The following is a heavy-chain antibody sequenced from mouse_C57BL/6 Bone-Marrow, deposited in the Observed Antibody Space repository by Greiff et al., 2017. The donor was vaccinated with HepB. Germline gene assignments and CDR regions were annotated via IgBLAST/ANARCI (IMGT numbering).Heavy chain of an antibody. CDR2: INPSSGYT. CDR1: GYTFTSYW. V-gene: IGHV1-7*01. J-gene: IGHJ4*01. D-gene: IGHD2-3*01. CDR3: ARRGWLLPYAMDY. Sequence: QVQLKQSGAELAKPGASVKLSCKASGYTFTSYWMHWVKQRPGQGLEWIGYINPSSGYTKYNQKFKDKATLTADKSSSTAYMQLSSLTYEDSAVYYCARRGWLLPYAMDYWGQGTSVTVSS.